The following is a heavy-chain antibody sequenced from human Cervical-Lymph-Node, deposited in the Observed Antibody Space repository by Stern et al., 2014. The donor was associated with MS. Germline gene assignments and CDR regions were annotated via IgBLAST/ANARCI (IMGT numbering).Heavy chain of an antibody. CDR2: IFPGGSDI. V-gene: IGHV5-51*01. CDR1: GYTFTSYW. J-gene: IGHJ4*02. CDR3: ARQRYFDY. Sequence: EVHLVESGPEVKRPGESLKISCQASGYTFTSYWIGCVRQSPGQGLEWIAIIFPGGSDIRYSPSFQGQVTISADKSSSTAYLQWNNLKASDTAIYYCARQRYFDYWGQGTLVTVSS.